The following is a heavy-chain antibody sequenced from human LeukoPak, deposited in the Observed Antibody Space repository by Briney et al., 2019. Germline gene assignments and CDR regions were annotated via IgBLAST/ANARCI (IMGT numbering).Heavy chain of an antibody. J-gene: IGHJ4*02. D-gene: IGHD5-24*01. CDR1: GFTFSDYA. Sequence: GGSLRLSCSASGFTFSDYAMHWVRQAPGKGLQYVLAINSNGLSTYYTDSVKGRFTISRGNSRNTVYLQMSSLRAEDTAVYYCVKELQTITSPFDYWGQGTLVTVSS. CDR3: VKELQTITSPFDY. CDR2: INSNGLST. V-gene: IGHV3-64D*06.